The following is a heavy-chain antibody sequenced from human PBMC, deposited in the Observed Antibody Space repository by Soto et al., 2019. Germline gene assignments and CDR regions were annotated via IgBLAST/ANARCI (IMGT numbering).Heavy chain of an antibody. J-gene: IGHJ4*02. V-gene: IGHV1-46*01. CDR2: INPSGGST. CDR1: GYTFTSYY. CDR3: AREIAAAGNSVGPFDY. Sequence: VQLVQSGAEVKKPGASVKVSCKASGYTFTSYYMHWVRQAPGQGLEWMGIINPSGGSTSYAQKFQGRVTMTRDTSSSTVYMELRSLRSEDTAVYYCAREIAAAGNSVGPFDYWGQGTLVTVSS. D-gene: IGHD6-13*01.